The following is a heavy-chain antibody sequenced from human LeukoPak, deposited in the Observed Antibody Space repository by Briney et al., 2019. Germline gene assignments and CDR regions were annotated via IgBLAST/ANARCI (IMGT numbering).Heavy chain of an antibody. CDR3: AKDRDMITFGGATADY. D-gene: IGHD3-16*01. J-gene: IGHJ4*02. V-gene: IGHV3-23*01. Sequence: PGGSLRLSCAASGFTFSSYAMSWVRQAPGKGLEWVSAISGSGGSTYYADSVKGRFTISRDNSKNTLYLQMNSLRAEDTAVYYCAKDRDMITFGGATADYWGQGTLVTVSS. CDR2: ISGSGGST. CDR1: GFTFSSYA.